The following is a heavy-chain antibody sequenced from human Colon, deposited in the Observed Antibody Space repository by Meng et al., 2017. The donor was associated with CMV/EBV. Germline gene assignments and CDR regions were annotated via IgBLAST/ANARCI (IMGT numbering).Heavy chain of an antibody. D-gene: IGHD3-10*01. Sequence: GGSLRLSCAASGFMFSNYEMNWVRQAPGKGLEWVSYIDTSGYTVSYGDSVKGRFTISRDNAKNPLFLQMNSLRGDDTAVYYCGRDSMKGGGFDCWGQGVLVTVSS. V-gene: IGHV3-48*03. J-gene: IGHJ4*02. CDR1: GFMFSNYE. CDR3: GRDSMKGGGFDC. CDR2: IDTSGYTV.